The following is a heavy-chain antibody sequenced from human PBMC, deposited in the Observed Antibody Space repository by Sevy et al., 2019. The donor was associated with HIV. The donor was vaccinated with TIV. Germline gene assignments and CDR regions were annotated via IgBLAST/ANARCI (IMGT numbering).Heavy chain of an antibody. Sequence: GGSLRLSCAASGFTFSSYAMHWVRQAPGKGLEGVAVISYDGSNKYYADSVKGRFTISRDNSKNTLYLQMNSLRAEDTAVYYCARVSGYSSGWLLPSYYYYGMDVWGQGTTVTVSS. D-gene: IGHD6-19*01. CDR2: ISYDGSNK. CDR3: ARVSGYSSGWLLPSYYYYGMDV. J-gene: IGHJ6*02. CDR1: GFTFSSYA. V-gene: IGHV3-30-3*01.